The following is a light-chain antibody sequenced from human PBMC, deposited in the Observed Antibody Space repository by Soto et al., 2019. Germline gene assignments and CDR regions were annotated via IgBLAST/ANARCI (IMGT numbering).Light chain of an antibody. CDR1: SSDVGGYNL. J-gene: IGLJ1*01. CDR2: EGS. Sequence: QSALTQPASVSGSPGQSITISCTGTSSDVGGYNLVSWYQQHPGKAPKLMIYEGSKRPSGVSNRFSGSKSGNTASLTISGLQAEDEADDYCCSYAASSTYVFGAGTKLTVL. CDR3: CSYAASSTYV. V-gene: IGLV2-23*01.